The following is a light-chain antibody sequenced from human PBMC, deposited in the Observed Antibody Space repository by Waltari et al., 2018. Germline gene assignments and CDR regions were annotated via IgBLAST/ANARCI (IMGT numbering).Light chain of an antibody. CDR1: QSVSSSY. V-gene: IGKV3-20*01. Sequence: ESVLTQSPGTLSLSPGERATLSCRASQSVSSSYLAWYQQRPGQAPRLLFLGASSRATGVPDRFSGSVSGTDFTLTISRLEPEDFAVYFCQQYGGSPTYTFGQGTKLEIK. CDR3: QQYGGSPTYT. CDR2: GAS. J-gene: IGKJ2*01.